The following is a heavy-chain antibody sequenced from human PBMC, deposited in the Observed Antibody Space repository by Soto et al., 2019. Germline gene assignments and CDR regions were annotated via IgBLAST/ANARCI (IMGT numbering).Heavy chain of an antibody. CDR3: ARVSYDSSGILDY. Sequence: GGSLRLSCAASGFTFSSYGMHWVRQAPGKGLEWVAVIWYDGSNKYYADSVKGRFTISRDNSKNTLYLQMNSLRAEDTAVYYCARVSYDSSGILDYWGQGTLVTVSS. V-gene: IGHV3-33*01. CDR2: IWYDGSNK. J-gene: IGHJ4*02. D-gene: IGHD3-22*01. CDR1: GFTFSSYG.